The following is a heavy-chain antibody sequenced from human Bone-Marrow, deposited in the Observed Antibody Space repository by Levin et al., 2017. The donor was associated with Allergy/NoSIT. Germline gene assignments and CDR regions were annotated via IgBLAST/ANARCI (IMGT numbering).Heavy chain of an antibody. CDR3: SKDHSGDINV. V-gene: IGHV3-30*18. Sequence: GGSLRLSCAASGFNFKFYGMHWVRQAPGKGLEWLALMSPDGSQKYYADSLKGRFTISRDNSNNTLYLQVNNLRPEDTAVYYRSKDHSGDINVWGQGTLVTVSS. D-gene: IGHD2-21*01. CDR2: MSPDGSQK. J-gene: IGHJ1*01. CDR1: GFNFKFYG.